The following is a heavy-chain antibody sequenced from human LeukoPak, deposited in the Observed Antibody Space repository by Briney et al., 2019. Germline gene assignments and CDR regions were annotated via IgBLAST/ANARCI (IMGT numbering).Heavy chain of an antibody. CDR2: ISSSSRTI. V-gene: IGHV3-48*04. D-gene: IGHD3-10*02. J-gene: IGHJ4*02. CDR3: ARGTMFPYYFDY. CDR1: GFTFSSYN. Sequence: GGSLRLSCAASGFTFSSYNMNWVRQAPGKGLEWVSYISSSSRTIYYADSVKGRFTISRDNAKNSLYLQMNSLRAEDTAVYYCARGTMFPYYFDYWGQGTLVTVSS.